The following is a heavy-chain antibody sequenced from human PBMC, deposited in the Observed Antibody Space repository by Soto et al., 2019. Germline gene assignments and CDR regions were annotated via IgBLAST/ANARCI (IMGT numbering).Heavy chain of an antibody. V-gene: IGHV3-30*18. Sequence: QVHLVESGGGVVQPGRSLRLSCAASGFTFSGFGMHWVRQAPGKGLEWVAVTSYDGSNEYYADSVKGRFTISRDNSKNTLYLKMNSLRVEDTAVYYCAKDRGVVVTGSYYFDYWGQGTLVTVSS. CDR3: AKDRGVVVTGSYYFDY. D-gene: IGHD2-21*02. J-gene: IGHJ4*02. CDR2: TSYDGSNE. CDR1: GFTFSGFG.